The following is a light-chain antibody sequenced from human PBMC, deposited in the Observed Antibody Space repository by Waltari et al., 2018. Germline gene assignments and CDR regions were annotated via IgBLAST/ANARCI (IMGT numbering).Light chain of an antibody. J-gene: IGKJ4*01. CDR1: QNIKMY. CDR3: QQSDSSPLT. V-gene: IGKV1-39*01. CDR2: AAS. Sequence: DIHVTQSPSSLSASVGDRVAITCLASQNIKMYLNWYQQTPGKAPKLLIFAASRLLPGVPSRFSGSRSGTDFTLTINGLEREDFATYYCQQSDSSPLTFGGGTRVEI.